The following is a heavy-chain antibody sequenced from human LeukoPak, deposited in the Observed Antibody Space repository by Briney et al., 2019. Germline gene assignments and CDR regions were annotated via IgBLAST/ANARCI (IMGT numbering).Heavy chain of an antibody. CDR3: ARDSGSGGYFYYYNVDV. D-gene: IGHD2-15*01. V-gene: IGHV3-21*01. Sequence: GGSLRLSCAASGFSFSAYAMSWVRQAPGKGLEWVSSLSSSSGYIYYADSVKGRFTVSRDNAKNSLYLQMNSLRADDPAVYYCARDSGSGGYFYYYNVDVWGKGTTVTVSS. CDR2: LSSSSGYI. CDR1: GFSFSAYA. J-gene: IGHJ6*04.